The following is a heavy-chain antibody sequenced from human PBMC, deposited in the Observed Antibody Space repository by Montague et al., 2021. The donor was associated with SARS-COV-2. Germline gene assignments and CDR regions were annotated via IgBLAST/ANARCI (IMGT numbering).Heavy chain of an antibody. D-gene: IGHD3-16*01. Sequence: SETLSLTCAVSDGSISSPNWWNWVRQPPGKGLEWFGEIYYTGNTNYNTSRKSRVTIFIDKSKNHFSLQLVSVTAADTAAYYCARGGTYHYGMDVWGQGTPVAVSS. CDR2: IYYTGNT. CDR1: DGSISSPNW. J-gene: IGHJ6*02. CDR3: ARGGTYHYGMDV. V-gene: IGHV4-4*02.